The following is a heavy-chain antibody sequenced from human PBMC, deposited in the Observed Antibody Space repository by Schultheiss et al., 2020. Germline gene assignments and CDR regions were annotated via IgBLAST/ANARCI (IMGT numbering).Heavy chain of an antibody. V-gene: IGHV2-5*02. Sequence: SGPTLVKPTETLTLTCTVSGFSLSNARMGVSWIRQPPGKALEWLALIYWDDDKRYSPSLKSRLTITKDTSKNQVVLTMTNMDPVDTATYYCAHRPSIAAAGTWNYWGQGTLVTVSS. D-gene: IGHD6-13*01. CDR3: AHRPSIAAAGTWNY. CDR2: IYWDDDK. J-gene: IGHJ4*02. CDR1: GFSLSNARMG.